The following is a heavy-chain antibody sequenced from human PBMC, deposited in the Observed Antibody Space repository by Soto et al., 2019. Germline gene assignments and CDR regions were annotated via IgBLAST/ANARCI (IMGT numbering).Heavy chain of an antibody. CDR2: ISSSSSYI. Sequence: GGSLRLSCAASGFTFSSYSMNWVRQAPGKGLEWVSSISSSSSYIYYADSVKGRFTISRDNAKNSLYLQMNSLRAEDTAVYYCARESRMLLSTFDPWGQGTLVTVSS. J-gene: IGHJ5*02. V-gene: IGHV3-21*01. D-gene: IGHD2-8*01. CDR1: GFTFSSYS. CDR3: ARESRMLLSTFDP.